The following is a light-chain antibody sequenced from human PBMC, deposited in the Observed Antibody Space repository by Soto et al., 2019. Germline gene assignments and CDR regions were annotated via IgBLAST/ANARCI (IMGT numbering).Light chain of an antibody. CDR3: CSFTTSSTLV. Sequence: QSALTQPASVSGSPGQSITISCTGTSSDIGAYNHVSWYQQNPGKAPQLIIYEVSNRPSRLSNRFSGSKSGNAASKTISGLQAEDEADYFCCSFTTSSTLVFGTGTKLTVL. CDR2: EVS. CDR1: SSDIGAYNH. V-gene: IGLV2-14*01. J-gene: IGLJ1*01.